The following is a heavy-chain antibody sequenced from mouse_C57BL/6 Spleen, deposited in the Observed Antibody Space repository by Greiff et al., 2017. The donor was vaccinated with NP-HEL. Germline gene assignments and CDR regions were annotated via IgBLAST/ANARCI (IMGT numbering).Heavy chain of an antibody. CDR3: AKGVYYYAMDY. J-gene: IGHJ4*01. V-gene: IGHV5-17*01. CDR1: GFTFSDYG. Sequence: EVKLVESGGGLVKPGGSLKLSCAASGFTFSDYGMHWVRQAPEKGLEWVAYISSGSSTIYYVDTVKGRFTISRDNAKNTLFLQMTSLRSEDTAMYYCAKGVYYYAMDYWGQGTSVTVSS. CDR2: ISSGSSTI.